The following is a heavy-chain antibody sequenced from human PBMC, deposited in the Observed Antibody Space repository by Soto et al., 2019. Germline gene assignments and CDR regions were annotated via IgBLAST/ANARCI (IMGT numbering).Heavy chain of an antibody. CDR3: AISLGYCSGGSCYYFDY. Sequence: GASVKVSCKESGYTLTSYYMQWVRQAPGQGLEWMGIINPSSGSTGYAQKFQGRVTMTRNTSISTAYMELSSLRSEDTAVYYCAISLGYCSGGSCYYFDYWGQGTLVTVSS. CDR1: GYTLTSYY. V-gene: IGHV1-46*01. J-gene: IGHJ4*02. D-gene: IGHD2-15*01. CDR2: INPSSGST.